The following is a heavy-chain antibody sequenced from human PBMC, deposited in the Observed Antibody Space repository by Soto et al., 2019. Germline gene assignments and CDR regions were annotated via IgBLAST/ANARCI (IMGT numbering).Heavy chain of an antibody. D-gene: IGHD6-19*01. V-gene: IGHV3-23*01. CDR3: AKGALYSSGTIWFDT. J-gene: IGHJ5*02. CDR2: ISGSGTTT. CDR1: GFIFSNFV. Sequence: EVQLLELGGGLVQPGGSLRLSCAASGFIFSNFVMSWVRQAPGKGLEWVSAISGSGTTTYSADSVKGRFTISRDNSKNTLYLQMNSLRAEDTAVYYCAKGALYSSGTIWFDTWGQGTLVTVSS.